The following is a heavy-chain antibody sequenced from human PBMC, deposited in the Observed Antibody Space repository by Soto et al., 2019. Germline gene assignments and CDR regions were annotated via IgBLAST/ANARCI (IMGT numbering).Heavy chain of an antibody. J-gene: IGHJ4*02. D-gene: IGHD6-13*01. CDR1: GFTVSSNY. CDR2: IYSGGST. V-gene: IGHV3-66*01. Sequence: EVQLVESGGGLVQPGGSLRLSCAASGFTVSSNYMSWVRQAPGKGLEWVSVIYSGGSTYYADSVRGRFTISRDNSKNTLYLQMNSLRAEDTAVYYCARAGRIAVAGTGVDYWGQGTLVTVSS. CDR3: ARAGRIAVAGTGVDY.